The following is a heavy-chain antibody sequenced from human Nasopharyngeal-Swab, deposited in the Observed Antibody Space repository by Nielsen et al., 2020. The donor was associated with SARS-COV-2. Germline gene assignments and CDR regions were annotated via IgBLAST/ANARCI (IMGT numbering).Heavy chain of an antibody. D-gene: IGHD4-17*01. CDR3: ARGNTVTTPPLDY. CDR1: GWSFSGYY. Sequence: SETLSLTCAVYGWSFSGYYWSWIRQPPGKGLEWIGEINHSGSTNYNSSLKSRVTISVDTSKNHFSLKLCSVTAADTAVYYCARGNTVTTPPLDYWGQGTLVTVSS. J-gene: IGHJ4*02. V-gene: IGHV4-34*01. CDR2: INHSGST.